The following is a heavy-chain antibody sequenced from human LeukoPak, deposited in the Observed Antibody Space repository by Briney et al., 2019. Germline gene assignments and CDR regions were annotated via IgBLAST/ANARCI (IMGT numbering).Heavy chain of an antibody. V-gene: IGHV3-33*06. CDR3: AKVTGDYYDTSGAFDY. CDR2: IWHDGSND. Sequence: GGSLRPSCAASGSTFSSYWMSWVRQAPGKGLEWVARIWHDGSNDDYADSVKGRFTISRDNSKNTLYLQMNSLRAEDTAIYYCAKVTGDYYDTSGAFDYWGQGTLVTVSS. J-gene: IGHJ4*02. CDR1: GSTFSSYW. D-gene: IGHD3-22*01.